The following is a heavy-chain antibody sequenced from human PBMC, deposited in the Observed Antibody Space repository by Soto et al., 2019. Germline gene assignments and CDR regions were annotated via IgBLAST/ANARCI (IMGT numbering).Heavy chain of an antibody. CDR2: INHSGST. V-gene: IGHV4-34*01. J-gene: IGHJ5*02. D-gene: IGHD3-10*01. Sequence: PSETLSLTCAVYGGSFSGYYWSWIRQPPGKGLEWIGEINHSGSTNYNPSLKSRVTISVDTSKNQFSLKLSSVTAADTAVYYCARMAYGSGENWFDPWGQGTLVTVS. CDR1: GGSFSGYY. CDR3: ARMAYGSGENWFDP.